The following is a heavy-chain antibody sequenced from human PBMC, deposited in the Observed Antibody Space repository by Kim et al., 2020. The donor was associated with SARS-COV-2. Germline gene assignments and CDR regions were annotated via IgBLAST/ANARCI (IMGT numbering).Heavy chain of an antibody. CDR2: IIPIFCTA. D-gene: IGHD3-22*01. CDR3: ARDRRGPYDSSGYIFDS. J-gene: IGHJ4*01. CDR1: GGTFSSYA. Sequence: SVKVSCKASGGTFSSYAISWVRQAPGQGLEWMGGIIPIFCTANYAQKFQGRVTITADESTSTASMELSSLRSKDTAVYYCARDRRGPYDSSGYIFDSWG. V-gene: IGHV1-69*13.